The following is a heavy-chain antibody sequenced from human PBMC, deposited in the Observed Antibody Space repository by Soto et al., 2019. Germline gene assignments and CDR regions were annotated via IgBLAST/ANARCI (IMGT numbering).Heavy chain of an antibody. CDR3: AKGAGDTMVVVVDY. J-gene: IGHJ4*02. CDR2: ISGSGDSK. D-gene: IGHD3-22*01. V-gene: IGHV3-23*01. CDR1: GFTFSSYA. Sequence: EVQLLESGGGLVQPGGSLRLSCAASGFTFSSYAMSWVRQAPGTGLEWVSGISGSGDSKYYADSVKGRFTISRDNSKNTLYLLMNSLRAEDTAVYYCAKGAGDTMVVVVDYWGQGTLVTVSS.